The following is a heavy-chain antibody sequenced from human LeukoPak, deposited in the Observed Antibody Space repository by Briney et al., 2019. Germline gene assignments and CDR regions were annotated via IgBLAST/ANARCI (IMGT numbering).Heavy chain of an antibody. CDR3: ARDPTTVVTTPYYLDF. CDR1: GGSFSGYH. Sequence: KASETLSLTCAVHGGSFSGYHWNWIRQSPGKGLEWIGEINDRGQTNYNPSLESRLTISVDTSKKQFSLKLNSVTAADTAVYYCARDPTTVVTTPYYLDFWGQGTMVTVSS. D-gene: IGHD4-23*01. CDR2: INDRGQT. J-gene: IGHJ4*02. V-gene: IGHV4-34*01.